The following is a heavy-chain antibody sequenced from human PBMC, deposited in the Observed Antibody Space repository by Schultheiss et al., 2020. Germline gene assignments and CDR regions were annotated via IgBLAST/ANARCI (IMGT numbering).Heavy chain of an antibody. CDR3: ARDSPLTYYDFWSGYYTLDY. J-gene: IGHJ4*02. D-gene: IGHD3-3*01. Sequence: ASVKVSGKASGYTFTGYYMHWVRQAPGQGLEWMGWINPNSGGTNYAQKFQGRVTMTRDTSISTAYMELSRLRSDDTAVYYCARDSPLTYYDFWSGYYTLDYWGQGTLVTVSS. CDR2: INPNSGGT. CDR1: GYTFTGYY. V-gene: IGHV1-2*02.